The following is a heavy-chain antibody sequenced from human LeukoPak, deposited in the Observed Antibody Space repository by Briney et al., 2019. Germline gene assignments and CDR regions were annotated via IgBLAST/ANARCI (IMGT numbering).Heavy chain of an antibody. V-gene: IGHV3-30*03. D-gene: IGHD2-21*02. CDR2: ISYDGSNK. CDR3: ARGEVVTAIVDDAFDI. Sequence: PGGSLRLSCAASGFTFSSYGMHWVRQAPGKGLEWVAVISYDGSNKYYADSVKGRFTISRDNSKNTLYLQMNSLRAEDTAVYYCARGEVVTAIVDDAFDIWGQGTMVTVSS. CDR1: GFTFSSYG. J-gene: IGHJ3*02.